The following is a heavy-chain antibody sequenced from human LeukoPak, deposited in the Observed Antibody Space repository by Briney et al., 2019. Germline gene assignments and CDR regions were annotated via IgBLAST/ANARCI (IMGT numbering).Heavy chain of an antibody. J-gene: IGHJ3*02. CDR1: GGPITSSSYY. V-gene: IGHV4-39*01. CDR3: ARRWTGYSYGDAFDI. Sequence: PSETLSLTCTVSGGPITSSSYYWGWLRQPPWKGLEWIGSIYYSGSTFNNPSLKGRVTISVDTSKNQLSLNLSSVTAADTAVYYCARRWTGYSYGDAFDIWGQGTMVTVSS. CDR2: IYYSGST. D-gene: IGHD5-18*01.